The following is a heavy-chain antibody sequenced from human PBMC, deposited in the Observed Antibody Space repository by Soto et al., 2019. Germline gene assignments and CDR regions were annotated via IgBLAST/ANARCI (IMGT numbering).Heavy chain of an antibody. V-gene: IGHV1-18*01. CDR2: ISAYNGNT. CDR3: ARESPPVGY. J-gene: IGHJ4*02. CDR1: GYTFSNYG. Sequence: QVQLVQSGAEVKKPGASVKVSCKASGYTFSNYGISWVRHAPGQGLEWMGWISAYNGNTKYAEKLQGRVTMTADRPRSTSYMQLRSLSSDDSDVYYCARESPPVGYWLQGTLVTVSS.